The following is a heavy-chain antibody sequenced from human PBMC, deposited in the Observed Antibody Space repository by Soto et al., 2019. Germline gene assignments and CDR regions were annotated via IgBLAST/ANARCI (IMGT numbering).Heavy chain of an antibody. Sequence: GGSLRLSCAASGFTFSDYYMSWIRQAPGKGLEWVSYISSSGSTIYYADSVKGRFTISRDNAKNSLYLQMNSLRAEDTAVYYCASTLSYGSGRNFDYWGQGTLVTVSS. CDR3: ASTLSYGSGRNFDY. J-gene: IGHJ4*02. CDR2: ISSSGSTI. D-gene: IGHD3-10*01. V-gene: IGHV3-11*01. CDR1: GFTFSDYY.